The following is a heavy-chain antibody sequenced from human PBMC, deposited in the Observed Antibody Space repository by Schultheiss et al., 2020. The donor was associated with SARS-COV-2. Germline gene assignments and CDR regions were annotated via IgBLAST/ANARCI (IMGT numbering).Heavy chain of an antibody. V-gene: IGHV3-23*01. J-gene: IGHJ4*02. CDR2: ISGSGGST. Sequence: GGSLRLSCAASGFTFSSYAMSWVRQAPGKGLEWVSAISGSGGSTYYADSVKGRFTISRDNAKNSLYLQMNSLRAEDTAVYYCARAALGYCSSTSCDGGYFDYWGQGTLVTVSS. D-gene: IGHD2-2*01. CDR3: ARAALGYCSSTSCDGGYFDY. CDR1: GFTFSSYA.